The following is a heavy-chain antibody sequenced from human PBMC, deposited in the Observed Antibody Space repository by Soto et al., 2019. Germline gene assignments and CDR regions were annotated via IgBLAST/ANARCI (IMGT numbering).Heavy chain of an antibody. Sequence: SETLSLTCTVSGGSISSYYWSWIRQPPGKGLEWVGYIYYSGSTNYNPSLKSRVTISVDTSKNQFSLKLSSVTAADTVVPYCARARGSGSYYHYYYGMDVWGQGPTVTVSS. J-gene: IGHJ6*01. CDR3: ARARGSGSYYHYYYGMDV. CDR1: GGSISSYY. V-gene: IGHV4-59*01. CDR2: IYYSGST. D-gene: IGHD3-10*01.